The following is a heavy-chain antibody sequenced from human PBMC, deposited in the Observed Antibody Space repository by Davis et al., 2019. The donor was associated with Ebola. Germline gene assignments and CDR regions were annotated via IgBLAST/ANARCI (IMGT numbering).Heavy chain of an antibody. Sequence: GGSLRLSCAASGFTFSSYAMHWVRQAPGKGLEWVAVISYDGSNKYYADSVKGRFTISRDNSKNTLYLQMNSLRAEDTAVYYCAKDRYYDSSGLEYWGQGTLVTVSS. D-gene: IGHD3-22*01. CDR3: AKDRYYDSSGLEY. CDR1: GFTFSSYA. CDR2: ISYDGSNK. V-gene: IGHV3-30*04. J-gene: IGHJ4*02.